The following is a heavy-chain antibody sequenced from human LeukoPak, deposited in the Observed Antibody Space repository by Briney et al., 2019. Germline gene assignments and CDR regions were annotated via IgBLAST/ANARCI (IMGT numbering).Heavy chain of an antibody. Sequence: GASVKVSCKTSGYTFASYSISWVRQAPGQGLEWMGWINTNTGNPTYAQGFTGRFVFSLDTSVSTAYLQISSLKAEDTAVYYCARVSWFGELLLDYWGQGTLVIVSS. CDR1: GYTFASYS. CDR2: INTNTGNP. D-gene: IGHD3-10*01. V-gene: IGHV7-4-1*02. J-gene: IGHJ4*02. CDR3: ARVSWFGELLLDY.